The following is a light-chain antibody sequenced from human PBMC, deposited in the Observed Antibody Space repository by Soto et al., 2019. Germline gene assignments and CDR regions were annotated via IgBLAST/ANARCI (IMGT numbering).Light chain of an antibody. V-gene: IGLV8-61*01. Sequence: QAVVTQEPSFSASPGETVTLTCGLSSGSVSTNYYPSWYQQTPGQAPRTLIYNTDTHSSGVPDRFSGSILGNKAALTITGAQADDESDYYCALYMRSGVSVFGGGTKLTVL. CDR2: NTD. J-gene: IGLJ3*02. CDR1: SGSVSTNYY. CDR3: ALYMRSGVSV.